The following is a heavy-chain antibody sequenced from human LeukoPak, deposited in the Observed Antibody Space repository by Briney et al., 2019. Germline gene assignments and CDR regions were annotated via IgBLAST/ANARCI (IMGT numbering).Heavy chain of an antibody. CDR1: GGSIATNFY. D-gene: IGHD1-1*01. CDR2: IYFSGPT. Sequence: NPSETLTLTCSVSGGSIATNFYWTWIRQRPATGLEWIGYIYFSGPTYYNPSLKRRLTLSLDSSRNQFSLHLESVTAADSAVYFCVRDHDRNGYFDYWGQGRLVTVSS. CDR3: VRDHDRNGYFDY. J-gene: IGHJ4*02. V-gene: IGHV4-31*03.